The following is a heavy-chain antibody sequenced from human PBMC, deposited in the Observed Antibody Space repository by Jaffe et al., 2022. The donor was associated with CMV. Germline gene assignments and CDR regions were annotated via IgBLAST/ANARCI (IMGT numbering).Heavy chain of an antibody. CDR1: GGTFSSYA. V-gene: IGHV1-69*01. J-gene: IGHJ6*02. CDR3: ARAMYYDFWSGYYGFLGSRYYYYGMDV. D-gene: IGHD3-3*01. CDR2: IIPIFGTA. Sequence: QVQLVQSGAEVKKPGSSVKVSCKASGGTFSSYAISWVRQAPGQGLEWMGGIIPIFGTANYAQKFQGRVTITADESTSTAYMELSSLRSEDTAVYYCARAMYYDFWSGYYGFLGSRYYYYGMDVWGQGTTVTVSS.